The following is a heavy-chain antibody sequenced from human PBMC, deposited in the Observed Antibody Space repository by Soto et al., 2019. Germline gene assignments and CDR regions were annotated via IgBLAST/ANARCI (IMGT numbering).Heavy chain of an antibody. Sequence: GESLKISCKGSGYSFTSYWIGWVRQMPGKGLEWMGIIYPGDSDTRYSPSFQGHVTISADKSISTAYLQWSSLKASDTAMYYCARRGRLEAAADPYYYYGMDVWGQGTTVTVSS. J-gene: IGHJ6*02. D-gene: IGHD6-13*01. V-gene: IGHV5-51*01. CDR2: IYPGDSDT. CDR1: GYSFTSYW. CDR3: ARRGRLEAAADPYYYYGMDV.